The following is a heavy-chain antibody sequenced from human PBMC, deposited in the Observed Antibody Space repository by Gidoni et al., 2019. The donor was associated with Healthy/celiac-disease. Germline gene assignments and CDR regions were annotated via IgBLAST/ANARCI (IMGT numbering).Heavy chain of an antibody. J-gene: IGHJ3*02. CDR3: ARGGSYDYGDYVAFDI. CDR1: GGSISTGGYS. Sequence: QLRLRESGSGLVKSSQTLSLTCAVSGGSISTGGYSWSWIRQPPGKGLEWIGYIYHRGSTYYNSSLKSRVTISVDRSKNQFSLKLSSVTAADTAVYYCARGGSYDYGDYVAFDIWGQGTMVTVSS. D-gene: IGHD4-17*01. CDR2: IYHRGST. V-gene: IGHV4-30-2*01.